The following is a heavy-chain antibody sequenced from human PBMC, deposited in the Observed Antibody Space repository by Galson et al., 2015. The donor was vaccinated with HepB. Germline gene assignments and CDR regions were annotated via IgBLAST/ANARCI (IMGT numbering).Heavy chain of an antibody. V-gene: IGHV1-69*02. CDR2: IIPVLDIT. CDR1: GGAFDKYN. Sequence: SVTVSCKASGGAFDKYNFNWVRQAPGQGLEWMGKIIPVLDITKYAQKFQGRVTITADTSTSTAYMELSSLRSDDTALYYCARSHYYDSSPFDSWGQGTPVTVSS. CDR3: ARSHYYDSSPFDS. D-gene: IGHD3-22*01. J-gene: IGHJ4*02.